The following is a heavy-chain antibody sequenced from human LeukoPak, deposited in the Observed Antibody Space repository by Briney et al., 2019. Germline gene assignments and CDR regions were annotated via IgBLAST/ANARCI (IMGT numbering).Heavy chain of an antibody. V-gene: IGHV5-51*01. J-gene: IGHJ3*02. D-gene: IGHD2-2*01. CDR3: ASWISGIVPAAIDAFDI. CDR1: GYSFTSYW. CDR2: IYPGDSDT. Sequence: GESLKISCKGSGYSFTSYWIGWVRQMPGKGLEWMGIIYPGDSDTRYSPSFQGQVTISADKSIGTAYLQWSSLKASDTAMYYCASWISGIVPAAIDAFDIWGQGTMVTVSS.